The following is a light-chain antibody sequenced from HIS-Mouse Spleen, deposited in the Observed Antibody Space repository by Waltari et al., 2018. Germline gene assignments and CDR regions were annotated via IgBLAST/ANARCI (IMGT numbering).Light chain of an antibody. CDR2: DVS. V-gene: IGLV2-14*03. Sequence: QSALTKPASVSGSPGQSITISCTGTSSDVGGYNYVSWYQQHPGKAPKLMIYDVSNRPSGVCKRFSGSKPSTTASLTISGLQAEDEAEYYCSSYTSSSTLVVFGGGTKLTVL. CDR3: SSYTSSSTLVV. CDR1: SSDVGGYNY. J-gene: IGLJ2*01.